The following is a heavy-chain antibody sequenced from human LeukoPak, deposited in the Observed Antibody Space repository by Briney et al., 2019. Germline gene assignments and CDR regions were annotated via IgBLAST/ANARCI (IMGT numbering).Heavy chain of an antibody. CDR1: GFTFGKAW. Sequence: GGSLRLSCAASGFTFGKAWMSWVRQAPGKGLEWVGRIKSKSDGGTTDYAAPVRGRFTISRDDAKNTLYMQMNSLKTEDTAVYYCTTDFRRGYTYGNHDYWGQGTLVTVSS. CDR3: TTDFRRGYTYGNHDY. J-gene: IGHJ4*02. D-gene: IGHD5-18*01. V-gene: IGHV3-15*01. CDR2: IKSKSDGGTT.